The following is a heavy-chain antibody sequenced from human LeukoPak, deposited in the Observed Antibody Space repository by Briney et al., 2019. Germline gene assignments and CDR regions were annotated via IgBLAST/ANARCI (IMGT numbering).Heavy chain of an antibody. CDR2: ISSSSSYI. CDR3: ARGRWLSTGPDF. CDR1: GFTFSSYS. Sequence: GGSLRLSCAASGFTFSSYSMNWVRQAPGKGLEWVSSISSSSSYIYYADSVKGRFTISRDNAKNSLYLQMNSLRAEDTAVYYCARGRWLSTGPDFWGQGTLVTVSS. J-gene: IGHJ4*02. V-gene: IGHV3-21*01. D-gene: IGHD5-24*01.